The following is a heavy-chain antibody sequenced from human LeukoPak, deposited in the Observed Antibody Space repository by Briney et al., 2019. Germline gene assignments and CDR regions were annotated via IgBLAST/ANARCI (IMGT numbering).Heavy chain of an antibody. J-gene: IGHJ4*02. D-gene: IGHD3-16*01. CDR2: PSFSGNT. Sequence: PSETLSLTCTVSGGSISEYYWSWVRQPPGKVLEWIAFPSFSGNTNYKPSLKSRISMSLDTSMNQFSLKLNSVTAADTAVYYCARYGLAGYYFDYWGQGTLATVSS. V-gene: IGHV4-59*01. CDR1: GGSISEYY. CDR3: ARYGLAGYYFDY.